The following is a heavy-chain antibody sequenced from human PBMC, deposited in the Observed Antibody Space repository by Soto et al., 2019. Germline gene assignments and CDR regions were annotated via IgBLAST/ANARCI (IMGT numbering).Heavy chain of an antibody. CDR2: INPNSGGT. J-gene: IGHJ6*03. CDR3: ARAQRSTYYDILTGYSLRWYYYYYMDV. CDR1: GYTFTGYY. Sequence: ASVKVSCKASGYTFTGYYMHWVRQAPGQGLEWMGWINPNSGGTNYAQKFQGWVTMTRDTSIGTAYMELSRLRSDDTAVYYCARAQRSTYYDILTGYSLRWYYYYYMDVWGKGTTVTVAS. V-gene: IGHV1-2*04. D-gene: IGHD3-9*01.